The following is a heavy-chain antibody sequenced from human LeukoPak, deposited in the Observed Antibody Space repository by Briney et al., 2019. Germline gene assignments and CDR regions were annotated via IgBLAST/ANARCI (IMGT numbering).Heavy chain of an antibody. J-gene: IGHJ4*02. V-gene: IGHV3-7*03. CDR2: INRDGSEK. CDR1: GFNFSNYW. D-gene: IGHD5-18*01. CDR3: ARRRGYSYGRNNYYFDY. Sequence: PGGSLRLSCAASGFNFSNYWMSWVRQTSGKGLEWVANINRDGSEKYYVDSVEGQFTISRDNAKNSLFLQMNSLRVEDTAVYYCARRRGYSYGRNNYYFDYWGQGTLVTVSS.